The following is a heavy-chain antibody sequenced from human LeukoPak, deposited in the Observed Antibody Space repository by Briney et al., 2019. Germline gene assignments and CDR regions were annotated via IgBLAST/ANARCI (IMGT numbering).Heavy chain of an antibody. D-gene: IGHD3-3*01. CDR3: ARTYDFWSGYYSHYGMDV. CDR1: GFTFSSYS. Sequence: GGSLRLSCAASGFTFSSYSTNWVRQAPGKGLEWVSSISSSSSYIYYADSVKGRFTISRDNAKNSLYLQMNSLRAEDTAVYYCARTYDFWSGYYSHYGMDVWGQGTTVTVSS. CDR2: ISSSSSYI. J-gene: IGHJ6*02. V-gene: IGHV3-21*01.